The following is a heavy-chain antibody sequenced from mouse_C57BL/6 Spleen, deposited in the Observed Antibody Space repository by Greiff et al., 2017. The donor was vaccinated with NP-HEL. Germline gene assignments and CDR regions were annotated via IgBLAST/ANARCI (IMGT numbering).Heavy chain of an antibody. D-gene: IGHD3-2*02. CDR3: ARREEDSSGYGFAY. Sequence: VQLQQPGAELVMPGASVKLSCKASGYTFTSYWMHWVKQRPGQGLEWIGEIDPSDSYTNYNQKFKGKSTLTVDKSSSTAYMQLSSLTSEDSAVYYCARREEDSSGYGFAYWGQGTLVTVSA. CDR2: IDPSDSYT. CDR1: GYTFTSYW. V-gene: IGHV1-69*01. J-gene: IGHJ3*01.